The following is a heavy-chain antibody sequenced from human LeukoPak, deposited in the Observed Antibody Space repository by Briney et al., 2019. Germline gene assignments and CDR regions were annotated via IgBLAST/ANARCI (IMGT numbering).Heavy chain of an antibody. Sequence: GGSLRLSCAASGFPFSDYYMHWVRQAPGKGLEWVAVIWNDGSNKYYADSVKGRFTISRDNSKNTLYLQMNSLRAEDTAVYHCARDPRSSSSYRFDYWGQGTLVTVTS. D-gene: IGHD6-6*01. CDR2: IWNDGSNK. V-gene: IGHV3-33*08. J-gene: IGHJ4*02. CDR3: ARDPRSSSSYRFDY. CDR1: GFPFSDYY.